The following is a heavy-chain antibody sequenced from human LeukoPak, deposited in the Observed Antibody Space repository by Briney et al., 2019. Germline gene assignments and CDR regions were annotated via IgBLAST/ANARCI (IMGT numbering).Heavy chain of an antibody. CDR2: ISGSGGST. V-gene: IGHV3-23*01. CDR3: AKGQPDEWDYYDSSGYYPFDY. D-gene: IGHD3-22*01. J-gene: IGHJ4*02. CDR1: GFTFSDYY. Sequence: PGGSLRLSCAASGFTFSDYYMSWIRQAPGKGLEWVSAISGSGGSTYYADSVKGRFTISRDNSKNTLYLQMNSLRAEDTAVYYCAKGQPDEWDYYDSSGYYPFDYWGQGTLVTVSS.